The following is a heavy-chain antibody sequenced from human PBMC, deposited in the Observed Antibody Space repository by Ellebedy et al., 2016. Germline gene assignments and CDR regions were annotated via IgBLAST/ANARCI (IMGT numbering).Heavy chain of an antibody. J-gene: IGHJ2*01. CDR3: ARVEEVDGALGGFDL. D-gene: IGHD6-19*01. CDR1: GYSFTSYW. Sequence: GGSLRLSXKGSGYSFTSYWIGWVRQMPGKGLEWMGIIYPGDSDTRYSPSFQGQVTISADKSISTAYLQWSSLKASDTAMYYCARVEEVDGALGGFDLWGRGTLVTVSS. V-gene: IGHV5-51*01. CDR2: IYPGDSDT.